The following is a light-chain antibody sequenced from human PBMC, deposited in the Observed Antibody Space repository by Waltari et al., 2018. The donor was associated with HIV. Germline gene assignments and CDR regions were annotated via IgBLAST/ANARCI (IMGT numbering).Light chain of an antibody. CDR2: SDE. J-gene: IGLJ1*01. V-gene: IGLV1-44*01. CDR3: AAWDDSLNAYV. Sequence: QSVLTQPPSASGTPGQRVVISCSGSDSNIGSNTIKWFQQLPGSAPKVLVYSDEHRPAGVPDRLSGSKSGTSASMAISGVQSEDEADYYCAAWDDSLNAYVFGSGTKVTVL. CDR1: DSNIGSNT.